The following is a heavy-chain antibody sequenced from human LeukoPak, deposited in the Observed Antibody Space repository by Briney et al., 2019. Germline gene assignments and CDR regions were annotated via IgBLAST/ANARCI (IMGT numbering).Heavy chain of an antibody. Sequence: SETLSLTCTVSGASISSSAYYWGWVRQPPGKGLEWIGSIGGSNYYRGSTYYNPSLKSRVTIHVDTSKDQFSLKLSSVTAADTAVYYCARLETSVTEHNWFDPWGQGTLVTVSS. J-gene: IGHJ5*02. CDR2: IGGSNYYRGST. CDR3: ARLETSVTEHNWFDP. D-gene: IGHD2-21*02. CDR1: GASISSSAYY. V-gene: IGHV4-39*01.